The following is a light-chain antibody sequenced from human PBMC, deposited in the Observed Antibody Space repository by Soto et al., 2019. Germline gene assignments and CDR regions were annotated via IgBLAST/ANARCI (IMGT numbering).Light chain of an antibody. CDR3: QQSFSVPIT. CDR1: QSIAGY. V-gene: IGKV1-39*01. CDR2: SAS. Sequence: DIQMTKSPSSLSASVGDRVTITCRASQSIAGYLSWYQQRPGKAPKFLIYSASSLQRGVPSRFSGSGSGTDFSLTINGLQPEDFATYFCQQSFSVPITFGQGTRLEIK. J-gene: IGKJ5*01.